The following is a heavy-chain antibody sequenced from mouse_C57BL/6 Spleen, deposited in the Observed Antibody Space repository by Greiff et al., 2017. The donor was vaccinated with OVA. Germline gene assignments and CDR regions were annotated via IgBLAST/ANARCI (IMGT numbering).Heavy chain of an antibody. CDR3: ARVGTAQALDY. Sequence: VHLVESGAELARPGASVKLSCKASGYTFTSYGISWVKQRTGQGLEWIGEIYPRSGNTYYNEKFKGKATLTADKSSSTAYMELRSLTSEDSAVYFCARVGTAQALDYWGQGTTLTVSS. J-gene: IGHJ2*01. CDR1: GYTFTSYG. D-gene: IGHD3-2*02. CDR2: IYPRSGNT. V-gene: IGHV1-81*01.